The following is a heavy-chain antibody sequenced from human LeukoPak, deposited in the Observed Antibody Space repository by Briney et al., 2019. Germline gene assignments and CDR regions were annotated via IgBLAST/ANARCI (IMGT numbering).Heavy chain of an antibody. V-gene: IGHV3-23*01. CDR2: ISGSGNST. CDR1: GFTFSSDA. D-gene: IGHD3-10*01. J-gene: IGHJ4*02. CDR3: AKLSPPPSILIWFGEFDY. Sequence: GGSLRLSCAASGFTFSSDAMSWVRQSPGKGLEWVSAISGSGNSTYYADSVKGRFTISRDNSKNTLYLQMNSLRAEDTAVYYCAKLSPPPSILIWFGEFDYWGQGTLVSVSS.